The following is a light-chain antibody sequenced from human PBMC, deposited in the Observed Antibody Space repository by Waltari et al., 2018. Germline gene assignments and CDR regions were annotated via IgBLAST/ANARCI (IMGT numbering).Light chain of an antibody. Sequence: QSALTQPPSASGSPGQSVTISCTGTSSDIGGYNYVSWYQQHPGKVPKLMIYEVTKRPSGSPDRFSGSKTGNTASRTVSGLQAEDEADYYCCSYVGSNNDVFGGGTKLTVL. CDR2: EVT. CDR1: SSDIGGYNY. CDR3: CSYVGSNNDV. J-gene: IGLJ3*02. V-gene: IGLV2-8*01.